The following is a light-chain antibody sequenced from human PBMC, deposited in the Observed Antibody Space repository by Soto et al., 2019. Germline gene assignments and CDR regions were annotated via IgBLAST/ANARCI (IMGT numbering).Light chain of an antibody. CDR2: EAS. CDR3: KQYKAGSPFT. Sequence: IVMTQSPATLSVSPGEGATLSFSASQRSNRNVAWYQQKLGQAPSRLIYEASTRATVLPARFSGSGSGTEFSLTISSLQSEDFAVYSCKQYKAGSPFTFGGGTQVEIK. J-gene: IGKJ4*01. V-gene: IGKV3-15*01. CDR1: QRSNRN.